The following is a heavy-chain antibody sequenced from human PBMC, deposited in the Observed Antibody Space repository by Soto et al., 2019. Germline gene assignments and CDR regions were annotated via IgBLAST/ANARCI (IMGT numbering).Heavy chain of an antibody. J-gene: IGHJ4*02. V-gene: IGHV3-7*01. CDR1: GFTFSAYW. CDR2: IKDDGSQT. D-gene: IGHD6-19*01. CDR3: ATAVRGSAWSY. Sequence: EVKLEESGGGLVQTGGSLRRSCAVSGFTFSAYWMRWVRQSPGRGLEGVANIKDDGSQTYYGDSVRGRFTISRDNGQNSLYLHLNSLRAEDTAVYYCATAVRGSAWSYWGQGTLVTVSS.